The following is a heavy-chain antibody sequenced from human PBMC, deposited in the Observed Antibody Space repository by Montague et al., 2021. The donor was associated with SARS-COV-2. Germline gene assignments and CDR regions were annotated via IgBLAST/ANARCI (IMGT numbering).Heavy chain of an antibody. CDR1: GGSITSGGYY. Sequence: TLSLTCTVSGGSITSGGYYWTWIRQHLGKGLEWIGNIYHTGSTYYNPSLQSRLRTSVDTSKNEFSLTLTSVTAADTAIYYCARDRGWGSRGAWYIDLWGRGTLVTVSS. CDR2: IYHTGST. D-gene: IGHD2-21*01. J-gene: IGHJ2*01. V-gene: IGHV4-31*03. CDR3: ARDRGWGSRGAWYIDL.